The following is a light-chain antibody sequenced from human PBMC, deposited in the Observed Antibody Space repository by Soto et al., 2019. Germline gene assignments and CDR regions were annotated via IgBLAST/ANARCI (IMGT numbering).Light chain of an antibody. Sequence: IQLTQSPSSLSASVGDIVTIACLASQGISSYLAWYQQKPGKAPKLLIYAASTLQSGVPSRFSGSGSGTDFTLTISSLQPEDFATYYCQQLNSYPPLTFGGGTKVDIK. J-gene: IGKJ4*01. CDR3: QQLNSYPPLT. V-gene: IGKV1-9*01. CDR1: QGISSY. CDR2: AAS.